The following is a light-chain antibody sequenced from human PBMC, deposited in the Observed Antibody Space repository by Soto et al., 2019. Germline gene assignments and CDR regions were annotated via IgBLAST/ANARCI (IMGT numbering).Light chain of an antibody. V-gene: IGLV1-44*01. CDR2: NKN. CDR3: SAWDDSLNGPV. CDR1: RSNIGSHP. Sequence: QSVRTQPPSASGTPGQRVTVSCSGSRSNIGSHPVHWYQQLPGTAPKLLIFNKNLRPSGVPDRFSGSKSGTSASLAISGLQSEDEAHYYCSAWDDSLNGPVFGGGTQVTVL. J-gene: IGLJ3*02.